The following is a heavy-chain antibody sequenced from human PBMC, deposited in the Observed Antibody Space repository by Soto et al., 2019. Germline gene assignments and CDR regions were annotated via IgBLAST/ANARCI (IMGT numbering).Heavy chain of an antibody. CDR2: INAAIGNT. V-gene: IGHV1-3*01. CDR1: GYTFTNYA. Sequence: ASVKVSCKASGYTFTNYAMHWVRQAPGQRLEWMGWINAAIGNTKYSQKFQGSVTITRDTSANTAYMELSSLRSEDTAVYYCARRNVYGSGSYSFDDWGQGTLVTVSS. CDR3: ARRNVYGSGSYSFDD. J-gene: IGHJ4*02. D-gene: IGHD3-10*01.